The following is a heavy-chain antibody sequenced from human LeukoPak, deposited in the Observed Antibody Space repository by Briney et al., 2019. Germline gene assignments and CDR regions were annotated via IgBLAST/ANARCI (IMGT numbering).Heavy chain of an antibody. CDR3: ARSTTMIVGSGPFDY. Sequence: PSETLSLTCAVYGGSFSDYYWSWIRQPPGKGLEWIGEINHSGSTNYNPSLKSRVTISVDTSKNQFSLKLSSVTAADTAVYYCARSTTMIVGSGPFDYWGQGTLVTVSS. V-gene: IGHV4-34*01. CDR2: INHSGST. D-gene: IGHD3-22*01. CDR1: GGSFSDYY. J-gene: IGHJ4*02.